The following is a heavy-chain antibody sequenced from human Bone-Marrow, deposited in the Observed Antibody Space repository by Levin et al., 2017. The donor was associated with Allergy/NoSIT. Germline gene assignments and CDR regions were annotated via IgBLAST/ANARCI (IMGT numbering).Heavy chain of an antibody. V-gene: IGHV4-39*07. D-gene: IGHD3-10*01. J-gene: IGHJ6*02. CDR3: ARDNYYTSGILNYYYGMDV. Sequence: SETLSLTCTVSGGSISSTNYYWDWIRQPPGTGPEWIGSIFYSGSTNYNPSLQSRVTISVDTSKNQFSLKLSSVTAADTAVYYCARDNYYTSGILNYYYGMDVWGLGTTVTVS. CDR2: IFYSGST. CDR1: GGSISSTNYY.